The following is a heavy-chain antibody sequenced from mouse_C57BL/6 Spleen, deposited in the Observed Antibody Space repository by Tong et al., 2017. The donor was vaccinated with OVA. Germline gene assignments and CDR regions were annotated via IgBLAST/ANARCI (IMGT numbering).Heavy chain of an antibody. CDR3: ARRTSMGGGFDY. CDR2: INPGSGGT. J-gene: IGHJ2*01. D-gene: IGHD1-1*02. V-gene: IGHV1-54*01. Sequence: VQLQESGAELVRPGTSVKVSCKASGYAFTNYLIEWVKQRPGQGLEWIGVINPGSGGTNYNEKFKGKATLTADKSSSTAYMQLSSLTSEDSAVDFCARRTSMGGGFDYWGQGTTLTVSS. CDR1: GYAFTNYL.